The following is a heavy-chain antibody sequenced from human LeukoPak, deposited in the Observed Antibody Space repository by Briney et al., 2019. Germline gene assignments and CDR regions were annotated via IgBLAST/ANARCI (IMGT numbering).Heavy chain of an antibody. D-gene: IGHD1-1*01. V-gene: IGHV3-33*01. CDR2: TRFDGSIK. J-gene: IGHJ4*02. Sequence: PGGSLRPSCAVSGFIFSDYGFHWGRQAPGKGLEWVAVTRFDGSIKQYADSVKGRFTISRDDSKNTLYLQMNFLKSEDTAVYYCARWGGTRQYYFDYWGQGTLVTVSS. CDR3: ARWGGTRQYYFDY. CDR1: GFIFSDYG.